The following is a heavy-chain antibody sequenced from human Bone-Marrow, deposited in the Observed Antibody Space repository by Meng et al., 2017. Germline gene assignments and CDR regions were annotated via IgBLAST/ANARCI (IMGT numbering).Heavy chain of an antibody. CDR2: IKQDGSEK. CDR1: GFTFSSYW. J-gene: IGHJ6*02. CDR3: AREGYCANEICNPLYGMDV. Sequence: GSLRLSCAASGFTFSSYWMSWVRQAPGKGLEWVANIKQDGSEKYYVDSVKGRFTISRDNAKNSLYLQMNSLRVEDTAVYYCAREGYCANEICNPLYGMDVWGQGTTVTVSS. V-gene: IGHV3-7*01. D-gene: IGHD2-8*01.